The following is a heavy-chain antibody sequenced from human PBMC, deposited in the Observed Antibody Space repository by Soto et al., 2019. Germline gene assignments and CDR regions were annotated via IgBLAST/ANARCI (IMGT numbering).Heavy chain of an antibody. V-gene: IGHV3-13*01. D-gene: IGHD2-8*01. CDR1: GFTFSSYD. CDR2: ISAAGDT. Sequence: QAGGSLRLCCAASGFTFSSYDMHGVRQDTGKGLEWVSAISAAGDTYYPDSVKGRFTISRENAKNSLYLQMNNLRPGDTAVYYCARGGCSDGLCYGWFDPWGQGTLVTVSS. CDR3: ARGGCSDGLCYGWFDP. J-gene: IGHJ5*02.